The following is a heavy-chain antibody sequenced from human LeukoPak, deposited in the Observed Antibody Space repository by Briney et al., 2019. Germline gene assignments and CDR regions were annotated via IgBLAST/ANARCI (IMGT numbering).Heavy chain of an antibody. CDR3: ARDRGGIGVAGSWFDC. D-gene: IGHD6-19*01. V-gene: IGHV1-18*01. CDR1: GYTFTSYG. J-gene: IGHJ5*01. Sequence: AASVTVTCKASGYTFTSYGIIWVRQPPGQGLEWMGWISAYNGNTNYAQKLQGRVTMTTDTSTSTAYMELRSMRSDDKAVYYCARDRGGIGVAGSWFDCWGQGTLVTVSS. CDR2: ISAYNGNT.